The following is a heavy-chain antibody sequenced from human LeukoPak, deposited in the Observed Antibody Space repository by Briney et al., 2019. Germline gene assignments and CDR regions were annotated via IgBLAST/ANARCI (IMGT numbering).Heavy chain of an antibody. CDR3: ARQSGYYDY. D-gene: IGHD3-3*01. CDR2: IYYSGST. V-gene: IGHV4-39*01. CDR1: GGSISSSSYY. J-gene: IGHJ4*02. Sequence: SETLSLTCTVSGGSISSSSYYWGWIRLPPGKGLEWIGSIYYSGSTYYNPSLKSRVTISVDTSKNQFSLKLSSVTAADTAVYYCARQSGYYDYWGQGTLVTVSS.